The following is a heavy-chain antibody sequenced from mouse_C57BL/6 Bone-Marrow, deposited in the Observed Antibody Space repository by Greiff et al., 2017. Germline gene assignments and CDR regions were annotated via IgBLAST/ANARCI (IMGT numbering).Heavy chain of an antibody. CDR3: ARSNWGPAWFAY. CDR1: GYTFTSYW. D-gene: IGHD4-1*02. Sequence: VQLQQPGAELVKPGASVKLSCKASGYTFTSYWMHWVKQRPGQGLEWIGMFHPNSGSTNYNEKLKSKATLTVDKSSSTAYMQLSSLTSEDSAVYNCARSNWGPAWFAYWGQGTLVTVSA. V-gene: IGHV1-64*01. CDR2: FHPNSGST. J-gene: IGHJ3*01.